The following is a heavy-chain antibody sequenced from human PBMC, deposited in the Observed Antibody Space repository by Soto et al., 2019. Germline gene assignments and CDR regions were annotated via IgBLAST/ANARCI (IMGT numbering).Heavy chain of an antibody. J-gene: IGHJ4*02. CDR2: ISGSGGST. D-gene: IGHD4-4*01. Sequence: GGSLRLSCAASGFTFSGYAMSWVRQAPGKGLEWVSAISGSGGSTYYADSVKGRFTISRDNSKNTLYLQMNSLRAEDTAVYYCAKFIIYSNPSPRVYWGQGTLVTVSS. CDR1: GFTFSGYA. V-gene: IGHV3-23*01. CDR3: AKFIIYSNPSPRVY.